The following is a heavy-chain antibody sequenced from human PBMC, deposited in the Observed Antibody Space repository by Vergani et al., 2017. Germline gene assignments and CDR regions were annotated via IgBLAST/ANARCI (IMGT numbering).Heavy chain of an antibody. J-gene: IGHJ6*02. D-gene: IGHD4-17*01. CDR2: IYPGDSDT. CDR1: GYSFTSYW. Sequence: EVQLVQSGAEVKKPGESLKISCKGSGYSFTSYWIGWVRQMPGKGLEWMGIIYPGDSDTRYSPSFQGQVTISADKSSSTAYLQWSSLKASDTAMYYCARRGVTTRKYYYYGMDVWGQGTTVTVSS. V-gene: IGHV5-51*01. CDR3: ARRGVTTRKYYYYGMDV.